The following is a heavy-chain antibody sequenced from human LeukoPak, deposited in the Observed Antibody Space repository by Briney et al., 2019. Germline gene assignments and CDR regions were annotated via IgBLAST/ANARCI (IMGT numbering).Heavy chain of an antibody. CDR2: INPNSGGT. V-gene: IGHV1-2*06. J-gene: IGHJ4*02. D-gene: IGHD6-19*01. CDR1: GYTFTGYY. CDR3: TRAGDSSGWFDY. Sequence: ASVKVSCKASGYTFTGYYMHWVRQAPGQGLEWMGRINPNSGGTNYAQKFQGRVTMTRDTSISTAYMELSRLRSGDTAVYYCTRAGDSSGWFDYWGQGTLVTVSS.